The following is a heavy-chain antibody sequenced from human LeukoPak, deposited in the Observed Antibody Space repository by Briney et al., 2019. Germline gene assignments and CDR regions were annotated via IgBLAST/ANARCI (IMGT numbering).Heavy chain of an antibody. CDR2: IYLRGNT. CDR3: ARGTITTVTDS. CDR1: GGSISSSSYY. D-gene: IGHD4-17*01. Sequence: SETLSLTCTVSGGSISSSSYYWGWIRQPPGKGLEWIGEIYLRGNTNYNPSLESRVSISVDESKTQLSLRLESVTAADTAVYYCARGTITTVTDSWGPGTLVTVSS. J-gene: IGHJ4*02. V-gene: IGHV4-39*07.